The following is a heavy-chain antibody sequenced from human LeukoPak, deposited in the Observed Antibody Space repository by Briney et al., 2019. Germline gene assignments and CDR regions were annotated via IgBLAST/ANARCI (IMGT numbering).Heavy chain of an antibody. J-gene: IGHJ4*02. Sequence: SQTLSLTCAISGDRVSSNSAAWNWIRQSPSRGLEWLGRTYFRSKWYTDYAISVKSRITINPDTSENQFSLQLNSVTPEDTAVYYCARNYDGPTYYFDYWGQGTLVTVSS. CDR1: GDRVSSNSAA. D-gene: IGHD3-22*01. V-gene: IGHV6-1*01. CDR2: TYFRSKWYT. CDR3: ARNYDGPTYYFDY.